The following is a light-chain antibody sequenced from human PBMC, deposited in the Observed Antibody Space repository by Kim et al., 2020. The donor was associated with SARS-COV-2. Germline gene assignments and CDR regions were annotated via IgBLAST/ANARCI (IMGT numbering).Light chain of an antibody. CDR3: QQYYNLYT. Sequence: LSVSPGESATLSCRASGTISTSLAWYQQRSGHVPRLLIHGASTRAAGVPSRFTGRGSGTEFTLTINSLQSEDFAVYYCQQYYNLYTFGQGTKLEI. J-gene: IGKJ2*01. CDR2: GAS. V-gene: IGKV3D-15*01. CDR1: GTISTS.